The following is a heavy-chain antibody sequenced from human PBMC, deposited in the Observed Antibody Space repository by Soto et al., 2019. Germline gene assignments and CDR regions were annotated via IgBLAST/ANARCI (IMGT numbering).Heavy chain of an antibody. CDR1: GYSFTSYW. Sequence: GESLKISCKGSGYSFTSYWIGWVRQMPGKGLEWMRIIYPGDSDTRYSPSFQGQVTISADTSISTAYLQWSSLKDSDTAMYYCAMPCSGSYYYSYGMDVWGQGTTVTVSS. CDR2: IYPGDSDT. CDR3: AMPCSGSYYYSYGMDV. V-gene: IGHV5-51*01. D-gene: IGHD1-26*01. J-gene: IGHJ6*02.